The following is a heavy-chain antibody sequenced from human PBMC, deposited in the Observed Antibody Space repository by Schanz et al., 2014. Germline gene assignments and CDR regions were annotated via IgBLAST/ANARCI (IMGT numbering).Heavy chain of an antibody. CDR3: YGMDV. CDR2: INHGGST. J-gene: IGHJ6*02. Sequence: QEQLQESGPGLVKPSETLSLTCAVYGGSFSPYYWSWIRQPPGKGLEWIGEINHGGSTNYNPSLKRRVTISIDTSKNQFSLRLTSVTAADTAVYYCYGMDVWGQGTTVTVSS. V-gene: IGHV4-34*10. CDR1: GGSFSPYY.